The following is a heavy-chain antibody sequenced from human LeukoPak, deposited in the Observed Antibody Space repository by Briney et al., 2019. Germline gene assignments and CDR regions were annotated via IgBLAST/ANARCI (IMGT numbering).Heavy chain of an antibody. V-gene: IGHV3-30*18. J-gene: IGHJ4*02. CDR1: GFTFSSYG. CDR2: ISSDGSNK. D-gene: IGHD3-3*01. Sequence: PGGSLRLSCAASGFTFSSYGMHWVRQAPGKGLEWVAVISSDGSNKYYADSVKGRFTISRDKFKNTLYLQMNSPRPEDTAVYYCAKVALLGGGYYRREIDYWGQGTLVTVSS. CDR3: AKVALLGGGYYRREIDY.